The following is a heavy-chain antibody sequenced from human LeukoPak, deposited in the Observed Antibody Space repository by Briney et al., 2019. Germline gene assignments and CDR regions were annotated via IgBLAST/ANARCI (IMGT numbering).Heavy chain of an antibody. CDR3: AKDGQTMHLPPYYYYYYMDV. CDR1: GFTFGLYS. V-gene: IGHV3-21*01. CDR2: IDSNSNFM. D-gene: IGHD2-2*01. Sequence: GGSLRLSCAASGFTFGLYSMTWVRQAPGKGLEWVSLIDSNSNFMNYADSVKGRFTISRDNAKKSLYLQMNSLRAEDTAVYYCAKDGQTMHLPPYYYYYYMDVWGKGTTVTISS. J-gene: IGHJ6*03.